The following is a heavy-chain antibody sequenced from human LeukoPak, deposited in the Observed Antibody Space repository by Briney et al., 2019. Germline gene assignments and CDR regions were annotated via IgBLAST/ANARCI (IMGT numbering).Heavy chain of an antibody. Sequence: GGSLRLSRAASGFTFSSFATSWVRQAPGKGLEWVSGISASGGSTYYADSVKGRFTISRDNSKNTLYLQMNSLRAEDTAVYYCAKGFYDNSASGVFDIWGQGTMVTVS. CDR3: AKGFYDNSASGVFDI. CDR1: GFTFSSFA. J-gene: IGHJ3*02. CDR2: ISASGGST. V-gene: IGHV3-23*01. D-gene: IGHD3-22*01.